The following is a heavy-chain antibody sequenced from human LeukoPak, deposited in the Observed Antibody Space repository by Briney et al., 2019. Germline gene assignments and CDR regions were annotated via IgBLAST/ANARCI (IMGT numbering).Heavy chain of an antibody. J-gene: IGHJ5*02. D-gene: IGHD5-12*01. CDR2: INQDGSEK. V-gene: IGHV3-7*01. CDR3: ARALGTTGYDLLDP. Sequence: PGGSLRLSCAASGFTFSSYAMSWVRQAPGKGLEWVANINQDGSEKYYVDSVKGRFTISRDNDKNSLYLQMNRLGAEHTAVYYCARALGTTGYDLLDPWGQGTLVTVSS. CDR1: GFTFSSYA.